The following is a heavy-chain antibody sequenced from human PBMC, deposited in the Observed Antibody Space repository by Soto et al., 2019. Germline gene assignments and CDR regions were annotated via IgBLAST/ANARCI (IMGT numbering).Heavy chain of an antibody. CDR1: GGSIASDNW. CDR2: MYHSGTT. D-gene: IGHD3-10*01. J-gene: IGHJ4*02. CDR3: ARASPSIMLRGVIMN. V-gene: IGHV4-4*02. Sequence: SETLSLTCTFSGGSIASDNWWTWVRHPPGRGLEWIGEMYHSGTTNYSASLKSRVTILIDESKNQFYLKLTSLTAADTARYYWARASPSIMLRGVIMNGGKGPLVTVPS.